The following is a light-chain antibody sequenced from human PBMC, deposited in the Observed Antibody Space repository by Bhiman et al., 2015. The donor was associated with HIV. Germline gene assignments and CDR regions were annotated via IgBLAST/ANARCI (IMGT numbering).Light chain of an antibody. J-gene: IGLJ1*01. CDR2: GNT. CDR1: SSNIGAGYD. V-gene: IGLV1-40*01. Sequence: QSVLTQPPSVSGAPGQRVTISCTGSSSNIGAGYDVHWFQQLPKTAPKLLIYGNTNRPSGVPDRFSGSKSGNTASLTISGLQAEDEADYYCCSYAGRYTSYVFGTGTKVTVL. CDR3: CSYAGRYTSYV.